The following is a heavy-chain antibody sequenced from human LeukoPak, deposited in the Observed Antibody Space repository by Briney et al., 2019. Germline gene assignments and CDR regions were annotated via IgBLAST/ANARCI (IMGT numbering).Heavy chain of an antibody. D-gene: IGHD5-18*01. V-gene: IGHV3-23*01. CDR3: AKGLKTAVGPYKGYHYYMDV. Sequence: GGSLRLSCAASGFTFSGFAMSWVRQAPGTGLEWVSAISDGGGSINYADSVKGRFTISRDNSKNTLSLQVSSLRAEDTAIYYCAKGLKTAVGPYKGYHYYMDVWGKGTTVTVSS. J-gene: IGHJ6*03. CDR1: GFTFSGFA. CDR2: ISDGGGSI.